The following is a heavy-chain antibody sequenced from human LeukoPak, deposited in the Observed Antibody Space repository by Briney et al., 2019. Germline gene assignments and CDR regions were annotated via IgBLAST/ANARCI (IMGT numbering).Heavy chain of an antibody. V-gene: IGHV3-7*01. Sequence: GGSLRLSCAASGFTFSSYWMSWVRQAPGKGLEWVANIKQDGSEKYYVDSVKGRFTISRDNAKNSVYLQMNSLRAGDTAIYYCARIGYSSSCTDYWGQGTLVTVSS. CDR3: ARIGYSSSCTDY. CDR2: IKQDGSEK. CDR1: GFTFSSYW. D-gene: IGHD2-2*01. J-gene: IGHJ4*02.